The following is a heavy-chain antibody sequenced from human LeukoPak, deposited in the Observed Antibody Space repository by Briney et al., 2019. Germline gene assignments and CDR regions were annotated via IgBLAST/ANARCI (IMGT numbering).Heavy chain of an antibody. J-gene: IGHJ4*02. CDR1: GFTFSDYA. D-gene: IGHD1-26*01. CDR2: IRYDGSSK. Sequence: GGSLRLSCAASGFTFSDYAMHWVRQAPGKGLEWVAFIRYDGSSKYYADSVKGRFTISRDNSKNTLYLRMNSLRAEDTAVYYCAKPDPYSGSYYYYFDYWGQGTLVTVSS. CDR3: AKPDPYSGSYYYYFDY. V-gene: IGHV3-30*02.